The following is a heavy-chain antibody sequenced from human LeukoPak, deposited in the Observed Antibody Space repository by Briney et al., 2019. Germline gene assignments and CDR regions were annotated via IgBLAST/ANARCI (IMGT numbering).Heavy chain of an antibody. Sequence: GESLKTSCRVSGNGFDNYWIGWVRPMSGEGLQWVAINHPSSSATHYSPSFQGRVSISADKAITTAYLQWNSLRTSDTAIYFCARRAHLAQLGVDCCDPWGQGTLVTVSS. V-gene: IGHV5-51*01. D-gene: IGHD2-8*01. CDR2: NHPSSSAT. CDR3: ARRAHLAQLGVDCCDP. CDR1: GNGFDNYW. J-gene: IGHJ5*02.